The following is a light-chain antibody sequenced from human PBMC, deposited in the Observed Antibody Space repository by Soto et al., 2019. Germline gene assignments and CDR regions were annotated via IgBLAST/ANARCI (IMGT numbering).Light chain of an antibody. CDR3: QHYGSSPLFT. J-gene: IGKJ3*01. CDR1: RSISDSY. CDR2: GTS. Sequence: ILAQSPATLSLSPGERATLSCRASRSISDSYLFWYQQKPGQAPRLLIYGTSIRATGVSDRFSGSGSGTDFTLTISRLEPQDVAGSYCQHYGSSPLFTFGPGTKVDI. V-gene: IGKV3-20*01.